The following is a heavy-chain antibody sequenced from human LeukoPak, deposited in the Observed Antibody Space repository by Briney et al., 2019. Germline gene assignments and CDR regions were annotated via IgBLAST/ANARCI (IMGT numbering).Heavy chain of an antibody. J-gene: IGHJ3*02. V-gene: IGHV4-59*08. D-gene: IGHD3-22*01. CDR3: ARHKFRRFYYDSSGHAFDI. CDR2: IYYSGST. Sequence: PSETLSLTCTVSGGSISSYYWSWIRQPPGKGLEWIGYIYYSGSTNYNPSLKSRVTISVDTPKNQFSLKLSSVTAADTAVYYCARHKFRRFYYDSSGHAFDIWGQGTMVTVSS. CDR1: GGSISSYY.